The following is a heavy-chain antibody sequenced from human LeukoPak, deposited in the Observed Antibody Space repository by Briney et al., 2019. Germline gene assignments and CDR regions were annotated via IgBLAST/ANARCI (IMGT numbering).Heavy chain of an antibody. CDR3: VRGGGYFEWDYYFDY. Sequence: PSETLSLTCSVPGDFIRKYCGSSIRLAPGKGQEWIGNTFYRGSSYYNPSLRSRVTISVDTSHNQFSPKLASLTAADTALYYCVRGGGYFEWDYYFDYWGQGNLVTVSS. D-gene: IGHD3-9*01. V-gene: IGHV4-59*01. CDR2: TFYRGSS. J-gene: IGHJ4*02. CDR1: GDFIRKYC.